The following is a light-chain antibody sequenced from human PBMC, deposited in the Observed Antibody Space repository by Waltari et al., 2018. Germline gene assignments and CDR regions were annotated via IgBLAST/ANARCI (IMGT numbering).Light chain of an antibody. CDR1: SSDVGAYNY. V-gene: IGLV2-11*01. CDR3: SSYTGSHTLI. CDR2: DVT. Sequence: QSALTQPRSVSGSPGQSVTISCTGTSSDVGAYNYVSWYQQHPGKAPKLIVYDVTKLPSGVPYRFSGSKAVNTASLTISGLQAADEADYHCSSYTGSHTLIFGGGTKLTV. J-gene: IGLJ2*01.